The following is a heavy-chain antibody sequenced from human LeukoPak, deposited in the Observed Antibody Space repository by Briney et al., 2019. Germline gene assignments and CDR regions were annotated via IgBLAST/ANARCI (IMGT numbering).Heavy chain of an antibody. CDR1: GFTFSNYY. Sequence: GGSLTLSCAASGFTFSNYYMSWIRQAPGKGLEWVSYISNSGSTIYYADSVKGRFTISRDNAKNSLYLQMNSLRAEDTAVYYCATCSGSYSFDYWGQGTLVTVSS. J-gene: IGHJ4*02. V-gene: IGHV3-11*01. CDR3: ATCSGSYSFDY. D-gene: IGHD3-10*02. CDR2: ISNSGSTI.